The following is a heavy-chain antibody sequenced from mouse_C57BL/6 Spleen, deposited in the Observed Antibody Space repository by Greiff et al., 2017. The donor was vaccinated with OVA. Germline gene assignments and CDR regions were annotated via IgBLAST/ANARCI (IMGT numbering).Heavy chain of an antibody. CDR2: IYPRRGNT. J-gene: IGHJ1*03. CDR3: ARSRYDYCVDV. V-gene: IGHV1-76*01. Sequence: VQLQQSGAELVRPGASVKLSCKASGYTFTGYYINWVKQRPGQGLEWIARIYPRRGNTYYNEKFKGKATLTADKSSSTAYMQLSSLTSEDSAVYYCARSRYDYCVDVWGTGTTLTVSS. CDR1: GYTFTGYY. D-gene: IGHD2-4*01.